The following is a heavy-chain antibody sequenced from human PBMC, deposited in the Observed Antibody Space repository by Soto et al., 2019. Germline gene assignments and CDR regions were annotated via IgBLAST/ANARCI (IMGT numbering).Heavy chain of an antibody. CDR1: GFTFSSYA. D-gene: IGHD3-3*01. Sequence: GVSLRLSCAASGFTFSSYAMSWVRQAPGKGLEWVSAISGSGGSTYYADSVKGRFTISRDNSKNTLYLQMNSLRAEDTAVYYSAKDRPFMGDFWSGYYFYFDYWGQGTLVTVSS. J-gene: IGHJ4*02. V-gene: IGHV3-23*01. CDR2: ISGSGGST. CDR3: AKDRPFMGDFWSGYYFYFDY.